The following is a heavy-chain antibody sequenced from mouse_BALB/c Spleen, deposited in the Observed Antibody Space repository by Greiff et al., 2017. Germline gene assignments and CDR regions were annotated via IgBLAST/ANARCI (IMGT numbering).Heavy chain of an antibody. CDR2: ISYSGST. CDR1: GDSITSGY. V-gene: IGHV3-8*02. CDR3: ARYHYGSSYWYFDV. J-gene: IGHJ1*01. Sequence: EVKLMESGPSLVKPSQTLSLTCSVTGDSITSGYWNWIRKFPGNKLEYMGYISYSGSTYYNPSLKSRISITRDTSKNQYYLQLNSVTTEDTATYYCARYHYGSSYWYFDVWGAGTTVTVSS. D-gene: IGHD1-1*01.